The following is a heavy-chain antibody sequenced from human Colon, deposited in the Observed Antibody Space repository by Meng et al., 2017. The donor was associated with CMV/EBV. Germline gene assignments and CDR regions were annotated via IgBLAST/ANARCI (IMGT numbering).Heavy chain of an antibody. V-gene: IGHV3-43D*03. D-gene: IGHD3-9*01. CDR1: GFIFEDYA. Sequence: GGSLRLSCAASGFIFEDYAMHWVRQVPGKGLEWVSLIGWDGGNTYYADAVKGRFTISRDNSKDSLYLQMNSLRVEDTALYYCAKDLTAYYHTTGGADFSGMDVWGLGTTVTVSS. J-gene: IGHJ6*02. CDR3: AKDLTAYYHTTGGADFSGMDV. CDR2: IGWDGGNT.